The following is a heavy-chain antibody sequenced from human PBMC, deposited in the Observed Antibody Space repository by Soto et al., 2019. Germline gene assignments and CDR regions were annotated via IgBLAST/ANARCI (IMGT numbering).Heavy chain of an antibody. Sequence: GGSLRLSCAASGFTFSSYAMGWVRQAPGKGLEWVSAIVGSGGDTFHADCVRGRFTISRDNFKNTLYLQMNNLRAEDTAIYYCAKSFMVPNRYWFESWGQGTLVTVSS. CDR1: GFTFSSYA. V-gene: IGHV3-23*01. D-gene: IGHD3-10*01. CDR3: AKSFMVPNRYWFES. J-gene: IGHJ5*01. CDR2: IVGSGGDT.